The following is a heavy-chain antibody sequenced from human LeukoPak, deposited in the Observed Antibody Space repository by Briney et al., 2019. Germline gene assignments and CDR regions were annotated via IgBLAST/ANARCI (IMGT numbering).Heavy chain of an antibody. V-gene: IGHV4-38-2*01. CDR2: INHSGST. D-gene: IGHD1-7*01. CDR1: GYSISSGYY. CDR3: ARGQKTSAFDI. Sequence: PSETLSLTCAVSGYSISSGYYWGWIRQPPGKGLEWIGEINHSGSTNYNPSLKSRVTISVDTSKNQFSLKLSSVTAADTAVYYCARGQKTSAFDIWGQGTMVTVSS. J-gene: IGHJ3*02.